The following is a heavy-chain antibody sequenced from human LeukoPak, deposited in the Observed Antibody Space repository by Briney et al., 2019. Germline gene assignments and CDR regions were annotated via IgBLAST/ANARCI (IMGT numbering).Heavy chain of an antibody. CDR2: INGDGSTP. CDR1: GFTFTSNW. Sequence: PGGSLRLSCTASGFTFTSNWLHWVRQAPGKGLMWVSRINGDGSTPRDADSVKGRFTISRDNSKNTLYLEMNSLRAEDTAVYYCAKTYYDFWSGYYDHWGQGSLVTVSS. J-gene: IGHJ4*02. D-gene: IGHD3-3*01. V-gene: IGHV3-74*01. CDR3: AKTYYDFWSGYYDH.